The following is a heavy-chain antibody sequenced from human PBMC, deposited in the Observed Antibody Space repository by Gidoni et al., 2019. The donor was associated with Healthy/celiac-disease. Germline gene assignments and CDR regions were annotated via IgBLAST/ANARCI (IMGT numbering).Heavy chain of an antibody. V-gene: IGHV3-23*01. J-gene: IGHJ1*01. CDR2: ISGSGGST. D-gene: IGHD3-22*01. CDR1: GFTFSSYA. CDR3: ASQGTYYYDSSGYYPPEYFQH. Sequence: EVQLLESGGGLVQPGGSLRLSCAASGFTFSSYAMSWGRQAPGKGLELVSAISGSGGSTYYADSVKGRFTISRDNSKNTLYLQMNSLRAEDTAVYYCASQGTYYYDSSGYYPPEYFQHWGQGTLVTVSS.